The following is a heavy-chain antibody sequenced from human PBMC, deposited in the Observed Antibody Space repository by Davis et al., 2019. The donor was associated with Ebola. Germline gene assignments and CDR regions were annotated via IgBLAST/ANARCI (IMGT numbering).Heavy chain of an antibody. CDR3: ARQPRSTRSPEYYHGLDV. CDR2: IFYTGST. J-gene: IGHJ6*02. CDR1: RGPTSSHF. D-gene: IGHD3-16*01. V-gene: IGHV4-59*11. Sequence: PSETLSPPCAVPRGPTSSHFWSWTRQSPGQGLEWIGSIFYTGSTNLNPSLRSRVTLSVDRPKNQFSLNLTSVTAADTAVYFCARQPRSTRSPEYYHGLDVWGQGTTVVVSS.